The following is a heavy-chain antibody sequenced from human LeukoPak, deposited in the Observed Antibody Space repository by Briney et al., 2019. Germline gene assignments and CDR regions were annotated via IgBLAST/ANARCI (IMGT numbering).Heavy chain of an antibody. CDR1: GFIFSYYY. D-gene: IGHD1-14*01. Sequence: PGGSLRLSCTASGFIFSYYYMSWIRQAPWKGLEWMSDISASGCSTYYADSVKGRFTISRDSAKNSLYVQMNSLRAEHCAVYYFAKAYYPHRGAWYNLLSWGGGTLVTVSS. CDR2: ISASGCST. J-gene: IGHJ5*02. CDR3: AKAYYPHRGAWYNLLS. V-gene: IGHV3-11*01.